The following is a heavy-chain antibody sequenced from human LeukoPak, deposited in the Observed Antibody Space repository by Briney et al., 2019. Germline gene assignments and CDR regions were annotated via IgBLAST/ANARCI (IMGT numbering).Heavy chain of an antibody. CDR2: IYAKTGAT. CDR3: ARDAFGGDSFEN. J-gene: IGHJ3*02. D-gene: IGHD3-10*01. V-gene: IGHV1-2*02. CDR1: GYTFTDNY. Sequence: GASVTVSFTSSGYTFTDNYIHWVRQAPGQGIERLGWIYAKTGATKNAQKFQGRVTIARDTSINTAYMDLYSVNSDDTAVYNCARDAFGGDSFENWGQGTMVTVSS.